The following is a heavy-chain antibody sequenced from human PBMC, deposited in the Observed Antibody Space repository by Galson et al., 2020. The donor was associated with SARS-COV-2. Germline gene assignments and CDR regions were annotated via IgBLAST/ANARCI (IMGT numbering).Heavy chain of an antibody. CDR2: ISAYNGNT. J-gene: IGHJ6*02. D-gene: IGHD2-21*01. CDR3: ARDLYCGGDCYGMDV. Sequence: APVKVSCKASGYTFTSYGISWVRQAPGQGLEWMGWISAYNGNTNYAQKLQGRVTMTTDTSTSTAYMELRSLRSDDTAVYYCARDLYCGGDCYGMDVWGQGTTVTVSS. V-gene: IGHV1-18*01. CDR1: GYTFTSYG.